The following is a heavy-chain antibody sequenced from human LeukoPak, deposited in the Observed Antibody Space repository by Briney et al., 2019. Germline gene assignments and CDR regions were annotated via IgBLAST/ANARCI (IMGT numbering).Heavy chain of an antibody. J-gene: IGHJ5*02. CDR1: GYTFTSYG. V-gene: IGHV1-18*01. CDR3: ARVRGSGSSYNWFDP. CDR2: ISAYNGNT. Sequence: ASVKVSCKASGYTFTSYGISWVRRAPGQGLEWMGWISAYNGNTNYAQKLQGRVTMTTDTSTSTAYMELRSLRSDDTAVYYCARVRGSGSSYNWFDPWGQGTLVTVSS. D-gene: IGHD3-10*01.